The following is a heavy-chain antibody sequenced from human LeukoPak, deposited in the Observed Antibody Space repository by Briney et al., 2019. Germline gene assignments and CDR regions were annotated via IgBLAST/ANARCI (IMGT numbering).Heavy chain of an antibody. Sequence: PSETLSLTCAVYGGSFSGYYWSWIRQPPGKGLEWIGEINHSGSTNYNPSLKSRVTISVDTSKNQFSLKLSSVTAADTAVYYCARQSPYYDSSGYYLYYFDYWGQGTLVTVSS. CDR1: GGSFSGYY. D-gene: IGHD3-22*01. CDR2: INHSGST. J-gene: IGHJ4*02. V-gene: IGHV4-34*01. CDR3: ARQSPYYDSSGYYLYYFDY.